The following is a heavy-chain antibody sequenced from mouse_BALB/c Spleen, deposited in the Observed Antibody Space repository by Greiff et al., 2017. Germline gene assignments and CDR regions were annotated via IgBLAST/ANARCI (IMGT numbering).Heavy chain of an antibody. CDR1: GFTFSSYY. D-gene: IGHD1-1*02. CDR2: INSNGGST. V-gene: IGHV5-6-2*01. J-gene: IGHJ2*01. CDR3: ARQGGGIYFDY. Sequence: EVLLVESGGGLVKLGGSLKLSCAASGFTFSSYYMSWVRQTPEKRLELVAAINSNGGSTYYPDTVKGRFTISRDNAKNTLYLQMSSLKSEDTALYYCARQGGGIYFDYWGQGTTLTVSS.